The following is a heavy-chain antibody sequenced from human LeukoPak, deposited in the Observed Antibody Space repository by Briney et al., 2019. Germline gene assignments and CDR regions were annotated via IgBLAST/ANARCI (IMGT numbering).Heavy chain of an antibody. CDR1: GYTFTGYY. V-gene: IGHV1-2*02. J-gene: IGHJ4*02. CDR3: ARLYDFWSGYYGGYFDY. D-gene: IGHD3-3*01. Sequence: ASVKVSCKASGYTFTGYYMHWVRQAPGQGLEWMGWINPNSGGTNYAQKFQGRVTMTRDTSISTAYMELSRLRSDDTAVYYCARLYDFWSGYYGGYFDYWGQGTLVTVSP. CDR2: INPNSGGT.